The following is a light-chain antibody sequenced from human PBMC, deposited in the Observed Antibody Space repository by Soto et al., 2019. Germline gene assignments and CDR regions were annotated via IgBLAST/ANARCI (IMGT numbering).Light chain of an antibody. Sequence: DIQMTQSPPSVSASVGDRVTITCRASQAISSRLAWYQQKPGKAPNLLIYGASNLQSGVPPRFSGSGVGTDFTLTIRSLQHEDFATYYCQQGNTFPLTFGPGTKVDIK. CDR1: QAISSR. CDR3: QQGNTFPLT. J-gene: IGKJ3*01. V-gene: IGKV1-12*01. CDR2: GAS.